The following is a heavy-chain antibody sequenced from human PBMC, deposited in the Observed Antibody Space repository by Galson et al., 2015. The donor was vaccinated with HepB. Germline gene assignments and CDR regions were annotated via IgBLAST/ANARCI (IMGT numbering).Heavy chain of an antibody. CDR3: AKDPGLFGSYDYVWGSYRPRGVAFDI. J-gene: IGHJ3*02. CDR2: ISGSGGST. CDR1: GFTFSSYA. D-gene: IGHD3-16*02. V-gene: IGHV3-23*01. Sequence: SLRLSCAASGFTFSSYAMSWVRQAPGKGLEWVSAISGSGGSTYYADSVKGRFTISRDNSKNTLYLQMNSLRAEDTAVYYCAKDPGLFGSYDYVWGSYRPRGVAFDIWGQGTMVTVSS.